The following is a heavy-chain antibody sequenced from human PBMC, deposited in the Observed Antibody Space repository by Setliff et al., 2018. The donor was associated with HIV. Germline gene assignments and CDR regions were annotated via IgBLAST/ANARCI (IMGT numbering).Heavy chain of an antibody. J-gene: IGHJ4*02. CDR1: GDTFNSYT. CDR2: IITILGIP. CDR3: AREVGGRNTLGSCVLDY. D-gene: IGHD1-26*01. Sequence: GASVKVSCKASGDTFNSYTFTWVRQAPGQGPEWMGGIITILGIPNYAPKFQHRVTISADESTKTIYMELSNLKSDDTAVYFCAREVGGRNTLGSCVLDYWGQGTPVTSPQ. V-gene: IGHV1-69*10.